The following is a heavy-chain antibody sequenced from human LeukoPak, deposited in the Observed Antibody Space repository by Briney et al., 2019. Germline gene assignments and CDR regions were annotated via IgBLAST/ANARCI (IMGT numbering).Heavy chain of an antibody. D-gene: IGHD6-19*01. Sequence: SVKVSCKASGGTFSSYAISWVRQAPGQGLEWMGRIIPILGIANYAQKFQGRVTITADKSTSTAYMELSSLRSEDTAVYYCARDWGMAVAGTNWFDPWGQGTLVTVSP. V-gene: IGHV1-69*04. CDR2: IIPILGIA. CDR1: GGTFSSYA. J-gene: IGHJ5*02. CDR3: ARDWGMAVAGTNWFDP.